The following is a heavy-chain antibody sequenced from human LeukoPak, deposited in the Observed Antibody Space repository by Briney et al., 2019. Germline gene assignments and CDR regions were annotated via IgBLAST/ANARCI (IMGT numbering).Heavy chain of an antibody. J-gene: IGHJ6*04. CDR3: AELGITMIGGV. CDR2: ISSGGTSI. V-gene: IGHV3-48*03. CDR1: GFTFSAYE. D-gene: IGHD3-10*02. Sequence: PGGSLRLSCAASGFTFSAYEMNWVRQPPGKGLEWVSYISSGGTSIYYADSVKGRFTISRDNAKNSLYLQMNSLRAEDTAVYYCAELGITMIGGVWGKGTTVTISS.